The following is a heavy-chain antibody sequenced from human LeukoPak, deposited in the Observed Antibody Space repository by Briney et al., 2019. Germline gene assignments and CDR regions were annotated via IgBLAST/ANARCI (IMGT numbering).Heavy chain of an antibody. J-gene: IGHJ4*02. CDR2: IIPIFGTA. CDR1: GGTFSSYA. CDR3: AREGRSRYCSGGSCYGVYFDY. V-gene: IGHV1-69*05. Sequence: SVKVSCKASGGTFSSYAISWVRQAPGQGLEWMGGIIPIFGTANYAQKFQGRVTITTDESTSTAYMELSSLRSEDTAVYYCAREGRSRYCSGGSCYGVYFDYWGQGTLVTVSS. D-gene: IGHD2-15*01.